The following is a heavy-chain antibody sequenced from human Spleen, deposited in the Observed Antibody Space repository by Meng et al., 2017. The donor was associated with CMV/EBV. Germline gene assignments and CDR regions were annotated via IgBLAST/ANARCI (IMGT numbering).Heavy chain of an antibody. CDR2: MYYTGST. CDR1: GGSISSRSYC. D-gene: IGHD3-22*01. V-gene: IGHV4-39*01. J-gene: IGHJ4*02. CDR3: ARQVMVHGKYYVDY. Sequence: SGGSISSRSYCWGWIRQPPGKGLEWIGSMYYTGSTNYNPSLKTRVSISVDTSKNQFSLKLSSVTAADTAVYYCARQVMVHGKYYVDYWGQGTLVTVSS.